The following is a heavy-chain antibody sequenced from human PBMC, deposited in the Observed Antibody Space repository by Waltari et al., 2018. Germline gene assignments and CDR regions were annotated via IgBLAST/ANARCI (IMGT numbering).Heavy chain of an antibody. Sequence: QVQLVQSGAEVKKPGSSVKVSCKASGGTFSSYAISWVRQAPGQGLEWMGGIIPIFGTANYAQKFQGRVTITTDEATSTAYMELSSLRSEDTAVYYCARGPLIQGSFVEGVVPAAIFDYWGQGTLVTVSS. CDR2: IIPIFGTA. D-gene: IGHD2-2*01. J-gene: IGHJ4*02. V-gene: IGHV1-69*05. CDR3: ARGPLIQGSFVEGVVPAAIFDY. CDR1: GGTFSSYA.